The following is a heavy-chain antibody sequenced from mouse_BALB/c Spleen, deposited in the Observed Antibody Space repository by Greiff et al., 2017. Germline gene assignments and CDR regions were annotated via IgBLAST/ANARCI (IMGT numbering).Heavy chain of an antibody. D-gene: IGHD1-1*01. CDR2: ISSGSSII. J-gene: IGHJ2*01. CDR1: GFTFSSFG. Sequence: EVKLVESGGGLVQPGGSRKLSCAASGFTFSSFGMHWVRQAPEKGLEWVAYISSGSSIIYYADTVKGRFTISRDNPKNTLFLQMTSLSSEDTAMYYCARGGTTVVAYYFVCWGRGTTHAVSS. V-gene: IGHV5-17*02. CDR3: ARGGTTVVAYYFVC.